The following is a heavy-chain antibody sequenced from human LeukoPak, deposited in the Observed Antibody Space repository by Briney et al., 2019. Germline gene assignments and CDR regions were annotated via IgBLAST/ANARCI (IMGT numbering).Heavy chain of an antibody. CDR3: ARVLAYYGSGSYSYFDY. J-gene: IGHJ4*02. CDR1: GFTFSSYW. Sequence: GGSLRLSCAASGFTFSSYWMSWVRQAPGKGLEWVANIKQDGREKYYVESVKGRFTIYRDNAKNSLSLQMNSLRAEDTAVYYCARVLAYYGSGSYSYFDYWGQGTLVTVSS. CDR2: IKQDGREK. D-gene: IGHD3-10*01. V-gene: IGHV3-7*03.